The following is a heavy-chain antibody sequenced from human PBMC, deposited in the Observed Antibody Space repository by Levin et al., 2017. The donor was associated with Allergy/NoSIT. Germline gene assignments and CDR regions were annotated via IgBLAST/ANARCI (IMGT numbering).Heavy chain of an antibody. Sequence: QSGGSLRLSCAASGFTFSSYAMHWVRQAPGKGLEWVAVISYDGSNKYYADSVKGRFTISRDNSKNTLYLQMNSLRAEDTAVYYCARGGYDLRFGAFDIWGQGTMVTVSS. CDR1: GFTFSSYA. V-gene: IGHV3-30-3*01. CDR3: ARGGYDLRFGAFDI. CDR2: ISYDGSNK. D-gene: IGHD5-12*01. J-gene: IGHJ3*02.